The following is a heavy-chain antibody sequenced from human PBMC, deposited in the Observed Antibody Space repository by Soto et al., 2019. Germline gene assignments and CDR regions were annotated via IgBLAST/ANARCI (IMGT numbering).Heavy chain of an antibody. D-gene: IGHD5-18*01. V-gene: IGHV4-34*01. J-gene: IGHJ5*02. CDR3: ARGGQLNGFDP. CDR1: GGSFSGYY. Sequence: PSETLSLTCAVYGGSFSGYYWTWIRQPPGTGLEWIGEINHSGSTNYNPSLKSRVTISVDTSKNQFSLKLSSVTAADTAVYYCARGGQLNGFDPWGQGTLVTVSS. CDR2: INHSGST.